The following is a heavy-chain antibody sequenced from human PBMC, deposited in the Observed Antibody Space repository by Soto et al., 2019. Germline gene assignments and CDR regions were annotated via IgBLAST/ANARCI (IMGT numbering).Heavy chain of an antibody. CDR1: GYTFRTYW. V-gene: IGHV5-51*01. CDR3: ARRRFRGGDCSQTYAYYYSMAV. Sequence: SVKISCRGSGYTFRTYWIVWVRQMPGRGLEWMGIIYPDDSQTIYSPSFRGQVTMSADKSINTAYLQWSSLEASDTAKYYCARRRFRGGDCSQTYAYYYSMAVWGRGTTVTVSS. D-gene: IGHD2-21*02. J-gene: IGHJ6*02. CDR2: IYPDDSQT.